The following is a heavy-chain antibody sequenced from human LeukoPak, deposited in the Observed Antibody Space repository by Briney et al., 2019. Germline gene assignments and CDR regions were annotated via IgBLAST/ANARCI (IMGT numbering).Heavy chain of an antibody. J-gene: IGHJ3*02. V-gene: IGHV3-21*06. CDR3: AKSNYFDAFDM. D-gene: IGHD3-10*01. CDR2: ISSSSSYI. Sequence: GGSLRLSCAASGFNFDSFSMNWVRQAPGKGLEWVASISSSSSYIDYVDSLKGRFTISRDNAQNSLYLQMNNLRAEDTAVYFCAKSNYFDAFDMWGQGTMVSVSS. CDR1: GFNFDSFS.